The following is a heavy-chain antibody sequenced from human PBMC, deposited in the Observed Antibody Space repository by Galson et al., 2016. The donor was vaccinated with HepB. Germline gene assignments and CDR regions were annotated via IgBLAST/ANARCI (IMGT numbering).Heavy chain of an antibody. CDR2: VNPVGTGSP. V-gene: IGHV1-46*01. Sequence: WMGVVNPVGTGSPRYAQKFQGRVTMTADTSTSIVYLEVSSLRSEDTAVYFCARGDKFYSFGLDVWGQGTAVSVSS. J-gene: IGHJ6*02. CDR3: ARGDKFYSFGLDV. D-gene: IGHD3-10*01.